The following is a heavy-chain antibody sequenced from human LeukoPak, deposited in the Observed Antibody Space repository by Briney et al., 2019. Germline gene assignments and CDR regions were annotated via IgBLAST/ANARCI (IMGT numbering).Heavy chain of an antibody. CDR3: ARGGSYDFWSGYRGTPLFDY. CDR1: GYTFTSYD. Sequence: ASVKVSCKASGYTFTSYDINWVRQATGQGLEWMGWMNPNSGNTGYAQKFQGRVTMTRNTSISTAYMELSSLRSEATAVYYCARGGSYDFWSGYRGTPLFDYWGQGTLVTVSS. J-gene: IGHJ4*02. V-gene: IGHV1-8*01. D-gene: IGHD3-3*01. CDR2: MNPNSGNT.